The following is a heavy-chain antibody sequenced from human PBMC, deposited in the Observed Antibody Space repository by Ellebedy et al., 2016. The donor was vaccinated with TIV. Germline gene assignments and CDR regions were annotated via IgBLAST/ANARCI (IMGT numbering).Heavy chain of an antibody. D-gene: IGHD3-10*01. CDR2: VYNSGYT. V-gene: IGHV4-59*02. CDR3: ARGTEEDGVRGVIMGSIDY. Sequence: MPGGSLRLSCSVSGGSVRSHYWSWIRQSPQKGLEWIGYVYNSGYTNYNPSLKSRVTMSMDTSKNQFSLRLTSVIAADTAVYYCARGTEEDGVRGVIMGSIDYWGPGTLVTVSS. CDR1: GGSVRSHY. J-gene: IGHJ4*02.